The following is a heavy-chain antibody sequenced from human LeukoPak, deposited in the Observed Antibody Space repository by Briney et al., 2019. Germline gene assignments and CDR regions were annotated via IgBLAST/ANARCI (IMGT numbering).Heavy chain of an antibody. D-gene: IGHD6-19*01. CDR3: ARWLRNSSGWGYFDY. CDR1: GYTFTSYG. Sequence: ASVKVSCKASGYTFTSYGISWVRQAPGQGLEWMGWISAYNGNTNYAQKLQGRVTMTTDTSTSTAYMELSSLRSEDTAVYYCARWLRNSSGWGYFDYWGQGTLVTVSS. V-gene: IGHV1-18*01. CDR2: ISAYNGNT. J-gene: IGHJ4*02.